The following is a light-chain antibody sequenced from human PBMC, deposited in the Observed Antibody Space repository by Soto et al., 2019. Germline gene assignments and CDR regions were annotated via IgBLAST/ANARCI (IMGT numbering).Light chain of an antibody. CDR2: EGT. Sequence: QAVVTQPASVSGSPGQSITISCTGTSSDVGSYNLVSWYQQHPGKAPKLMIYEGTKRPSGISDRFSGSKSGNTASLTISGLQAEDEADYYCCSYAGRSTYVFGTGTKLTVL. V-gene: IGLV2-23*01. CDR1: SSDVGSYNL. CDR3: CSYAGRSTYV. J-gene: IGLJ1*01.